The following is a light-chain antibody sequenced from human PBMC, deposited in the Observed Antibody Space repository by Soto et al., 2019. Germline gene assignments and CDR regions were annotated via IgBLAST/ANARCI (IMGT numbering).Light chain of an antibody. CDR3: QHSYSTPLT. CDR2: DAS. CDR1: QSISSY. Sequence: DIQMTQSPSSLSASVGDRVTITCRASQSISSYLNWYQQKPGKAPKFLIYDASSLQSGVPSRFSGSGSGTDFTLTISSLQPEDFATYYCQHSYSTPLTFGPGTKVDIK. V-gene: IGKV1-39*01. J-gene: IGKJ3*01.